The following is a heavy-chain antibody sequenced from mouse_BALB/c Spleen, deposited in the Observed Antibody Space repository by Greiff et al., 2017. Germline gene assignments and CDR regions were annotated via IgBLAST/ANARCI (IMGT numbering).Heavy chain of an antibody. D-gene: IGHD1-1*01. CDR2: IYPGGGYT. CDR1: GYTFTNYW. Sequence: QVQLQQSGAELVRPGTSVKISCKASGYTFTNYWLGWVKQRPGHGLEWIGDIYPGGGYTNYNEKFKGKATLTADTSSSTAYMQLSSLTSEDSAVYFCARRDITTVVAHEDYWGQGTLVTVSA. J-gene: IGHJ3*01. CDR3: ARRDITTVVAHEDY. V-gene: IGHV1-63*02.